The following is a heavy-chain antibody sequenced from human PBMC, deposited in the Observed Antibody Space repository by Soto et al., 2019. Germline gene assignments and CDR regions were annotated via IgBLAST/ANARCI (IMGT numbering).Heavy chain of an antibody. V-gene: IGHV3-15*01. D-gene: IGHD2-2*01. J-gene: IGHJ6*02. CDR3: TTSGRCSYCSSTSCYLYYYYGMDV. CDR1: GFTFSNAG. Sequence: GGSLRLSCVASGFTFSNAGMSWVRQAPGKGLEWVGRIKSKTDGGKTDYAAPVKGRFTISRDDSKNTLYLQINILKTEDKAVYYCTTSGRCSYCSSTSCYLYYYYGMDVWGQGTTVTVSS. CDR2: IKSKTDGGKT.